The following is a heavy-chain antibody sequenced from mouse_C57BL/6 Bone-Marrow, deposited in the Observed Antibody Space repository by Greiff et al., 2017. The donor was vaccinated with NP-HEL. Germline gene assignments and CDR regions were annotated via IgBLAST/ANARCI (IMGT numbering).Heavy chain of an antibody. CDR3: ARGGLRAWFAY. J-gene: IGHJ3*01. V-gene: IGHV5-17*01. Sequence: EVKLVESGGGLVKPGGSLKLSCAASGFTFSDYGMHWVRQAPEKGLEWVAYISSGSSTIYYADTVKGRFTISRDNATNTLFLQMTSLRSEDTAVDYCARGGLRAWFAYWGQGTLVTVSA. D-gene: IGHD2-4*01. CDR1: GFTFSDYG. CDR2: ISSGSSTI.